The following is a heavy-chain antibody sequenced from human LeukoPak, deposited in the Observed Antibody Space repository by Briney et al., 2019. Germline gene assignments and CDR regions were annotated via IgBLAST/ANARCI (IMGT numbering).Heavy chain of an antibody. D-gene: IGHD4-17*01. CDR3: ARAGTVTTSWFDP. Sequence: GASVKVSCKASGGTFSSYAISWVRQAPGQGLEWVGGIIPIFGTANYAQKFQGRVTITTDESTSTAYMELSSLRSEDTAVYYCARAGTVTTSWFDPWGQGTLVTVSS. CDR1: GGTFSSYA. V-gene: IGHV1-69*05. J-gene: IGHJ5*02. CDR2: IIPIFGTA.